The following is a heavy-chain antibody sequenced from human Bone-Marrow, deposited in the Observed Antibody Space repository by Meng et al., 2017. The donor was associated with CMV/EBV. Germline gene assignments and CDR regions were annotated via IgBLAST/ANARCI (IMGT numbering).Heavy chain of an antibody. D-gene: IGHD2-2*02. CDR1: GFSLSTSGMS. CDR2: IDWEDDK. J-gene: IGHJ6*02. CDR3: ARIQYQLLYSSYYSMDV. V-gene: IGHV2-70*20. Sequence: SGPTLVKPTQTLTLTCTFSGFSLSTSGMSVSWVRQPPGKALEWLALIDWEDDKYYTTSLKTRLTISKDTSKNQVVLTMTNMDPVDIATYYCARIQYQLLYSSYYSMDVWGQGTTVTVSS.